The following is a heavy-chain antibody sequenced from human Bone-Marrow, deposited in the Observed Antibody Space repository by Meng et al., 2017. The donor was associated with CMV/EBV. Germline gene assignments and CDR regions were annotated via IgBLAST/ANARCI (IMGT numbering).Heavy chain of an antibody. D-gene: IGHD4-17*01. CDR2: IYTGGST. CDR3: AKGSLRDPVTPYYYYYGMDV. V-gene: IGHV3-53*01. CDR1: GFIVSNNY. J-gene: IGHJ6*02. Sequence: GESLKISCAASGFIVSNNYMSWVRQAPGRGLEWVSVIYTGGSTYYADSVKGRFTISRDNSKNTLYLQMNSLRAEDTAVYYCAKGSLRDPVTPYYYYYGMDVWGQGTTVTVSS.